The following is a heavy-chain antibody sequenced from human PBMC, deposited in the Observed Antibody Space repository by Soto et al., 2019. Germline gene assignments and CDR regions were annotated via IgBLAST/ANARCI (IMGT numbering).Heavy chain of an antibody. D-gene: IGHD2-15*01. CDR3: ARRIGLYCSGRSCPFDY. CDR2: MNPNSGNT. V-gene: IGHV1-8*01. CDR1: GYTFTSYD. Sequence: QVQLVQSGAEVKKPGASVKVSCKASGYTFTSYDINWVRQATGQGLEWMGWMNPNSGNTGYAQKFQGRVTMTRNTSISTAYMELSSLRSEDTAVYYCARRIGLYCSGRSCPFDYWGQGTLVTVSS. J-gene: IGHJ4*02.